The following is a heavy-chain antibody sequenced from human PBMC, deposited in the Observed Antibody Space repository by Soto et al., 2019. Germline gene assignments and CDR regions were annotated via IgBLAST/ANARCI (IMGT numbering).Heavy chain of an antibody. CDR3: ARLRRDWGDAFDL. Sequence: QVQLVQSGADVKKPGSSVKVSCKTSGGSFVSSAISWVRQAPAQGLEWMGEIIPVFDKANYAQNFQGRLTITADELTGTVFMELSSLSSEDTAVYFCARLRRDWGDAFDLWGLGTFVTVSS. CDR1: GGSFVSSA. D-gene: IGHD3-16*01. V-gene: IGHV1-69*01. J-gene: IGHJ3*01. CDR2: IIPVFDKA.